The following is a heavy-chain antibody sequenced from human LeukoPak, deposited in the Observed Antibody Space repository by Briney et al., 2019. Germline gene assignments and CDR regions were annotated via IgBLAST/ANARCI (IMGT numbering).Heavy chain of an antibody. J-gene: IGHJ4*02. V-gene: IGHV3-7*01. CDR3: ARLGRGLLWFGELLDY. Sequence: GGSLRHSCAASGFTFSSYWMSWVRQAPGKGLEWVANIKQDGSEKYYVDSVKGRFTISRDNAMNSLYLQMNSLRAEYTAVYYCARLGRGLLWFGELLDYWGQGTLVTVSS. CDR1: GFTFSSYW. CDR2: IKQDGSEK. D-gene: IGHD3-10*01.